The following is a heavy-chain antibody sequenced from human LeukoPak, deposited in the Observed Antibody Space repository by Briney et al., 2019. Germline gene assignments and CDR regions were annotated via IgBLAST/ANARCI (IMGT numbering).Heavy chain of an antibody. D-gene: IGHD3-22*01. CDR1: GFTFSSYG. CDR3: AKGGHDLYYDRSGWFDL. J-gene: IGHJ5*02. V-gene: IGHV3-23*01. Sequence: PGRSLRLSCAASGFTFSSYGMHWVRQAPGKGLEWVSSIGATGFTKYYADAVKGRFTISRDNSETTSYLQMTSLSAEDTAFYYCAKGGHDLYYDRSGWFDLWGPGTLVTVSS. CDR2: IGATGFTK.